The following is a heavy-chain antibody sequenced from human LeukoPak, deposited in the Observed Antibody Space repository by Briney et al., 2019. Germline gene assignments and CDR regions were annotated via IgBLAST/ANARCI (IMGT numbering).Heavy chain of an antibody. CDR2: INPEKRDT. Sequence: ASVKVSCKASAYTFTGYAIHWVRQAPGQGLEWMGWINPEKRDTGYAHKFQGRVTMTSDTSISTAYMELSSLRSDDAAVYYCAKKVRGPSHPLDFWGQGTLVTVSS. V-gene: IGHV1-2*02. CDR3: AKKVRGPSHPLDF. D-gene: IGHD5-12*01. CDR1: AYTFTGYA. J-gene: IGHJ4*02.